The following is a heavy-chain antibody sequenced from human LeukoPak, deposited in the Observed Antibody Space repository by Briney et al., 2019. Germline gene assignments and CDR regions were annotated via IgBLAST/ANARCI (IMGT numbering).Heavy chain of an antibody. CDR3: ARARIVVAPFYYYYGMDV. V-gene: IGHV3-49*04. CDR1: GFAFVDFV. D-gene: IGHD3-22*01. CDR2: IRGSAYGGTT. Sequence: PGGSLRLSCTASGFAFVDFVMSWVRQAPGKGLEWVSFIRGSAYGGTTEYAASVKGRFTISRDDSKSIVYLQMNSLENEDTAVYYCARARIVVAPFYYYYGMDVWGQGTAVTVSS. J-gene: IGHJ6*02.